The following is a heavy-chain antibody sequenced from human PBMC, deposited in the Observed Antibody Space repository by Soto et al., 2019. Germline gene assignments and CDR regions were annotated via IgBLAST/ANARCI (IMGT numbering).Heavy chain of an antibody. CDR1: GGSFSGYY. J-gene: IGHJ4*02. CDR2: INHSGST. D-gene: IGHD6-13*01. CDR3: ARGLRQQLFAY. V-gene: IGHV4-34*01. Sequence: PSETLSLTCAVYGGSFSGYYWSWIRQPPGKGLEWIGEINHSGSTNYNPSLKSRVTISVDTSKNQFSLKLSSVTAADTAVYYCARGLRQQLFAYWGQGTLVTVSS.